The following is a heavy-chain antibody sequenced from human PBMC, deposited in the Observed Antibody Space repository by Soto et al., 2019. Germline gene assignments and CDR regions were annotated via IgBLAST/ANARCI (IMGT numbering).Heavy chain of an antibody. CDR1: GFTFRAYG. V-gene: IGHV3-30*18. CDR2: ISYDGKNE. D-gene: IGHD1-1*01. CDR3: EKDLVAFTTGSPSPFGS. Sequence: GGSLRLSCAPSGFTFRAYGIHWVRQAPCKGLEWVAVISYDGKNEYYADSVKGRFSISRDSSKNTLYLQMNSLRAEDTAVYYCEKDLVAFTTGSPSPFGSWGRGNLVTLSS. J-gene: IGHJ4*02.